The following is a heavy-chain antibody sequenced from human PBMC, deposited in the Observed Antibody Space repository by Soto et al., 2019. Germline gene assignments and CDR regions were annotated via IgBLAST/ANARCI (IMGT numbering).Heavy chain of an antibody. CDR1: GGSMNSYY. CDR3: ARYSPPKKSYDSNQGWVDP. Sequence: QVQLQESGPGLVKPSETLSLTCTVSGGSMNSYYWSWIRQPPGKGLEWLGYVYSSGTSKYNVSLESRITMSLDTSRNQFSLSLNSVTAADTAVYFCARYSPPKKSYDSNQGWVDPWGQGTLVAVSS. J-gene: IGHJ5*02. D-gene: IGHD2-15*01. CDR2: VYSSGTS. V-gene: IGHV4-59*01.